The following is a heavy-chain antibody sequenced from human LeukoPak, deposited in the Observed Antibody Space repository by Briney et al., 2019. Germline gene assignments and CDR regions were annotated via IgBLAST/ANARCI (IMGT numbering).Heavy chain of an antibody. CDR1: GGSISSGGYY. J-gene: IGHJ4*02. V-gene: IGHV4-30-2*01. CDR3: AREFGGSGSPDY. Sequence: PSETLSLTCTVSGGSISSGGYYWSWIRQPPGKGLEWIGYIYHSGSTYYNPSLKSRVTISVDRSKNQFSLKLSSVTAADTAVYYCAREFGGSGSPDYWGQGTLVTVSS. CDR2: IYHSGST. D-gene: IGHD3-10*01.